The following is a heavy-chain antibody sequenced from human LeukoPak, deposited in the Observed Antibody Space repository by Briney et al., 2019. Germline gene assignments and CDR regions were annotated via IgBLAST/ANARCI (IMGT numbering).Heavy chain of an antibody. CDR1: GFTFSSYA. D-gene: IGHD4-17*01. J-gene: IGHJ4*02. Sequence: GGSLRLSCAASGFTFSSYAMSWVRQAPGKGLEWVSAISGSGGSTYYADSVKGRFTISRDNSKNTLYLQMNSLRAEDTAVYYCAKARGGGYDYGDYFDYWGQGTLVTVSP. V-gene: IGHV3-23*01. CDR2: ISGSGGST. CDR3: AKARGGGYDYGDYFDY.